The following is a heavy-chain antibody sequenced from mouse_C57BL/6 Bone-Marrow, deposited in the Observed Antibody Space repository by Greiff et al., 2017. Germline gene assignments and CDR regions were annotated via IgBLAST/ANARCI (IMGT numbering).Heavy chain of an antibody. Sequence: QVQLQQPGAELVKPGASVKLSCKASGYTFTSYWMHWVKQRPGQGLEWIGMIHPTSGSTNYNEKFKSKDTLTVDKSSSTAYMQLSSLTSEDSAVDYCARTAQATDYAMDYWGQGTSVTVSS. V-gene: IGHV1-64*01. CDR3: ARTAQATDYAMDY. CDR2: IHPTSGST. CDR1: GYTFTSYW. J-gene: IGHJ4*01. D-gene: IGHD3-2*02.